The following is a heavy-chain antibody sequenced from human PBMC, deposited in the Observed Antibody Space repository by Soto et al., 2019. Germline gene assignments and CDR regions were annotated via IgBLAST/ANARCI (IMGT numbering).Heavy chain of an antibody. D-gene: IGHD4-4*01. CDR1: GFTFSTYA. V-gene: IGHV3-30-3*01. CDR3: AKDPTRTSHYAPEY. CDR2: ISYDGSSE. J-gene: IGHJ4*01. Sequence: QVQLVESGGGVVQPGRSLRLSCAASGFTFSTYAMHWVRQAPGKGLEWVGIISYDGSSEYYADSVKGRFTISRDNPKNTLSLQMNTLRAEDTAVYYSAKDPTRTSHYAPEYWGQGTLVTVSS.